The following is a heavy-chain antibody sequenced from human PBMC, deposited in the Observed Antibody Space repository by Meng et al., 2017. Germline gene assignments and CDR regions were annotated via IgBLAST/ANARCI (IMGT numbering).Heavy chain of an antibody. CDR3: AHFDY. V-gene: IGHV3-30*01. CDR2: ISYDGSNK. Sequence: QVRLVDSGGGVVQPGRSLRLSCAASGFTFSSYAMHWVRQAPGKGLEWVAVISYDGSNKYYADSVKGRFTISRDNSKNTLYLQMNSLRAEDTAVYYCAHFDYWGQGTLVTVSS. J-gene: IGHJ4*02. CDR1: GFTFSSYA.